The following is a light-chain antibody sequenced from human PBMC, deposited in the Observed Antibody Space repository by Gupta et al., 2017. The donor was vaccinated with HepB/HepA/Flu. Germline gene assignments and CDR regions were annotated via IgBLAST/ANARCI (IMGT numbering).Light chain of an antibody. Sequence: DIQMTQFPSSLSAPVGDRVTITCRASQTISTYLNCYQQKPGKAPRLLIYHASNLQSGVPSRFSGSGSATEFTLSISRLHREDLATYYFLQAYAMPTFGQGTKVEI. CDR3: LQAYAMPT. V-gene: IGKV1-39*01. CDR2: HAS. CDR1: QTISTY. J-gene: IGKJ1*01.